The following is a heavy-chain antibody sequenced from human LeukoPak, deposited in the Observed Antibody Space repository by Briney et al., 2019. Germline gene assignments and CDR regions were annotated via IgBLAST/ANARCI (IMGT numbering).Heavy chain of an antibody. D-gene: IGHD3-10*01. CDR3: ARFPSGSGTYYYGMDV. Sequence: SETLSLTCTVSGGSISSYYWSWIRQPPGKGLEWIGYIYYSGSTNYNPSLKSRVTISVDTSKNQFSLKLSSVTAADTAVYYCARFPSGSGTYYYGMDVWGQGTTVTVSS. CDR2: IYYSGST. V-gene: IGHV4-59*12. J-gene: IGHJ6*02. CDR1: GGSISSYY.